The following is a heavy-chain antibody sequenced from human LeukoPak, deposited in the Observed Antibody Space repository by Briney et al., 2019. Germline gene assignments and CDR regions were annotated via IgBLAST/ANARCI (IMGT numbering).Heavy chain of an antibody. Sequence: GGSLRLSCAASGFSVSNKFMTWVRQAPGRGLESVAVINDRVKTYYADSVRGRFTISRDNSKNMLFLQMRSLRAEDTGIYYCAGAPETGHWGQGIWVTVSS. V-gene: IGHV3-66*01. D-gene: IGHD5-24*01. CDR1: GFSVSNKF. CDR2: INDRVKT. J-gene: IGHJ4*02. CDR3: AGAPETGH.